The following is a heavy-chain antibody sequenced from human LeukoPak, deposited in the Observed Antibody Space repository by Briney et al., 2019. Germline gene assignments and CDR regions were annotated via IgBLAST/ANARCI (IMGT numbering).Heavy chain of an antibody. J-gene: IGHJ4*02. V-gene: IGHV1-69*01. CDR2: IIPIFGTV. CDR3: ASTMKTTVVTFLFDY. Sequence: EASVKVSCKASGGTFSNYAISWVRQAPGQGLEWMGGIIPIFGTVNYAQKFQGRVTITADESTGTAYMELSSLRSEDTAIYYCASTMKTTVVTFLFDYWGQGTLVTVSS. CDR1: GGTFSNYA. D-gene: IGHD4-23*01.